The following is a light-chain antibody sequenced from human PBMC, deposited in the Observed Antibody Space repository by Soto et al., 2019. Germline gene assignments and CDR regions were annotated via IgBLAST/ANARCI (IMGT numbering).Light chain of an antibody. CDR1: QSVSSSY. V-gene: IGKV3-20*01. CDR2: GAS. Sequence: IVLTQSPVTLSFAPGERATLSCRPSQSVSSSYLAWHQQKPGQAPRLLIYGASSRATGIPDRFSGSGSGTDFPLTISRLEPEDFAVYYCQQYGSSPITFGQGTRLEIK. CDR3: QQYGSSPIT. J-gene: IGKJ5*01.